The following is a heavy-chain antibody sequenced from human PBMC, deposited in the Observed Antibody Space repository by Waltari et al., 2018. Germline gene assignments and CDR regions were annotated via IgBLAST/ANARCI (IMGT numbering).Heavy chain of an antibody. CDR2: IRSKAYGGTI. CDR1: GFTFGDYA. CDR3: TRASSSWYFDY. V-gene: IGHV3-49*03. Sequence: EVQLVESGGGLVQPGRSLRLSCTASGFTFGDYAMSWFRQAPGKGLEWVGFIRSKAYGGTIEYAASVKGRFTISRDDSKSIAYLQMNSLKTEDTAVYYCTRASSSWYFDYWGQGTLVTVSS. D-gene: IGHD6-13*01. J-gene: IGHJ4*02.